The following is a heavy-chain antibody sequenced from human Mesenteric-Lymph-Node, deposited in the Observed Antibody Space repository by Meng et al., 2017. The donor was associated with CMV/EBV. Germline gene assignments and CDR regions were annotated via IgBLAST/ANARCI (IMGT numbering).Heavy chain of an antibody. D-gene: IGHD1-1*01. J-gene: IGHJ4*02. Sequence: SLKISCAASGFIFDDYAMHWVRQGPGKGLEWVSGINWNSGDIVYADSVKGRFTISRDNAKNSLYLQMNSLRVEDTALYYCAGWKSFWGQGTLVTVSS. CDR1: GFIFDDYA. CDR2: INWNSGDI. CDR3: AGWKSF. V-gene: IGHV3-9*01.